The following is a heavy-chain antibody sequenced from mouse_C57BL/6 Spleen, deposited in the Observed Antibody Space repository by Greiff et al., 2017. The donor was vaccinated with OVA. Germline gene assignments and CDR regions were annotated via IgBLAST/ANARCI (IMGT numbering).Heavy chain of an antibody. Sequence: EVQVVESGGDLVKPGGSLKLSCAASGFTFSSYGMSWVRQTPDKRLEWVATISSGGSYTYYPDSVKGRFTISRDNAKNTLYLQMSSLKSEDTAMYDCARHGEATVVATDYYAMDYWGQGTSVTVSS. CDR2: ISSGGSYT. CDR1: GFTFSSYG. J-gene: IGHJ4*01. V-gene: IGHV5-6*01. D-gene: IGHD1-1*01. CDR3: ARHGEATVVATDYYAMDY.